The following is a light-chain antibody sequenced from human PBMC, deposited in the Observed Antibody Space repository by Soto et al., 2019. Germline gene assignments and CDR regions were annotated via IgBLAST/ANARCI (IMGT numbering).Light chain of an antibody. CDR3: QQYAYWYT. CDR1: QSVSTN. CDR2: GAS. V-gene: IGKV3-15*01. J-gene: IGKJ2*01. Sequence: EIVMTQSPATLSVSPGERATLSCRASQSVSTNLGWYQQRPGQAPRLLIYGASTRATGIPARFSGSGSGTEFTLTISSLQSEDFALYYCQQYAYWYTFGQGTKLEIK.